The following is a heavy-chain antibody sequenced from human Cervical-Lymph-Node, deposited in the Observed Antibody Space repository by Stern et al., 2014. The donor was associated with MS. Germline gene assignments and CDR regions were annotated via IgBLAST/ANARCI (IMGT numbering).Heavy chain of an antibody. J-gene: IGHJ6*02. CDR3: ARGELKEGLVRGMDV. CDR2: ILPIFGTA. V-gene: IGHV1-69*01. Sequence: VHLVESGAEVKKPGSSVKVSCKASGGTFSSSAISWVRQAPGQGLEWMGGILPIFGTANYAQKFQGRGTITADESTSTAYMELSSLRSEDTAVYYCARGELKEGLVRGMDVWGQGTTVTVSS. CDR1: GGTFSSSA. D-gene: IGHD1-26*01.